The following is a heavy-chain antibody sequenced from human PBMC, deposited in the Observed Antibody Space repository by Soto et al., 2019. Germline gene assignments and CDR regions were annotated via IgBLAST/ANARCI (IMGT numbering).Heavy chain of an antibody. D-gene: IGHD3-10*01. Sequence: SETLSLTCTVSGGSISSYYWSWIRQPPGKGLEWIGYIYYSGSANYNPSLKSRVTISVDTSKNQFSLKLSSVTAADTAVYYCASTYYGSGSYYFSGYYYYGMDVWGQGATVTVSS. CDR2: IYYSGSA. CDR1: GGSISSYY. V-gene: IGHV4-59*01. CDR3: ASTYYGSGSYYFSGYYYYGMDV. J-gene: IGHJ6*02.